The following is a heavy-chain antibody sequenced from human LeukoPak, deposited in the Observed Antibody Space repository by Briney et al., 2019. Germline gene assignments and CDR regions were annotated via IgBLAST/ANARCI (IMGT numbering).Heavy chain of an antibody. V-gene: IGHV3-7*01. D-gene: IGHD5-12*01. CDR1: GFTFSSYW. CDR2: IKQDGSEK. J-gene: IGHJ4*02. Sequence: GGSLRLSCAASGFTFSSYWMSWVRQAPGKGLEWVANIKQDGSEKNCVDSVRGRFTISRDNAKNSLYLQMNSLRAEDTAVYYCARDGYYSLGYFDYWGQGTLVTVSS. CDR3: ARDGYYSLGYFDY.